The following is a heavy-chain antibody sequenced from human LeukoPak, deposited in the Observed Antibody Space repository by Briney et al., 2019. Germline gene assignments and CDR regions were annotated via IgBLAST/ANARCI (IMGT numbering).Heavy chain of an antibody. V-gene: IGHV4-4*07. CDR3: AREVADYGGYYYYHYMDV. CDR2: IYTSGSN. Sequence: SETLSLTCTVSGGSISSYYWSWIRQPAGKGLEWIGRIYTSGSNNYNPSLKSRVTMSVDTSKNQFSLKLSSVTAADTAMYYCAREVADYGGYYYYHYMDVWGKGTTVTVSS. J-gene: IGHJ6*03. D-gene: IGHD4-23*01. CDR1: GGSISSYY.